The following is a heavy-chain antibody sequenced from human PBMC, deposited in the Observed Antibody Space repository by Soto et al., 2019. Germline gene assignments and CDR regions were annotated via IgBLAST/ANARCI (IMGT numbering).Heavy chain of an antibody. V-gene: IGHV1-18*01. CDR1: GYTFTNYG. Sequence: ASVKVSCKTSGYTFTNYGIGWVRQAPGQGLEWVAWITVYSGSTNYAQKLRGRVTMTEDTSTDTAYMELSSLRSEDTAVYYCATDPIQYSSSWPQIAVWGQGTLVTVSS. D-gene: IGHD6-13*01. CDR2: ITVYSGST. J-gene: IGHJ4*02. CDR3: ATDPIQYSSSWPQIAV.